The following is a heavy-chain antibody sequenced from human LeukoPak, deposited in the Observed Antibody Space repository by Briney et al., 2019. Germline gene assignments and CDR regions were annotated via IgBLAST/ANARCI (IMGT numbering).Heavy chain of an antibody. CDR2: IYYSGST. D-gene: IGHD6-19*01. Sequence: PSETLSLTCTVSGGSISSSSYYWGWIRQPPGKGLEWIGSIYYSGSTYYNPSLKSRVTISVDTSKNQLSLKLSSVTAADTAVYYCARVDGRRHDAFDIWGQGTMVTVSS. CDR3: ARVDGRRHDAFDI. CDR1: GGSISSSSYY. J-gene: IGHJ3*02. V-gene: IGHV4-39*07.